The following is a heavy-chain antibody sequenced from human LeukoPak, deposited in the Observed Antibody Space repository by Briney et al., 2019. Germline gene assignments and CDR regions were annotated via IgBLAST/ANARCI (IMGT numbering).Heavy chain of an antibody. J-gene: IGHJ4*02. CDR1: GFIFGGYW. CDR2: TNPDGSIK. D-gene: IGHD3-3*01. CDR3: VSGFLQWLY. V-gene: IGHV3-7*01. Sequence: PGRSLRLSCAASGFIFGGYWMSWVRQAPGRGLEWVANTNPDGSIKYYVDSVNGRFTISRDNAKNSLYLQMNSLRAEDTAVYYCVSGFLQWLYWGQGTLVTVSS.